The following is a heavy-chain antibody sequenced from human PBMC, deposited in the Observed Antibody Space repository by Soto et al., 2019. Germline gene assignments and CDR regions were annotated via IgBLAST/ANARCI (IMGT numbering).Heavy chain of an antibody. V-gene: IGHV3-72*01. D-gene: IGHD1-26*01. CDR1: GFTFSDHY. J-gene: IGHJ4*02. CDR3: VRLDGSYSPDY. CDR2: AGNKAHSFTT. Sequence: EVQLVESGGGLVQPGGSLRLSCAASGFTFSDHYMDWVRQAPGKGLEWVGRAGNKAHSFTTEYAASVKGRFTISRDDSKNSLYLQMNSLKTEDTAVYYWVRLDGSYSPDYGGQGTLVTVSS.